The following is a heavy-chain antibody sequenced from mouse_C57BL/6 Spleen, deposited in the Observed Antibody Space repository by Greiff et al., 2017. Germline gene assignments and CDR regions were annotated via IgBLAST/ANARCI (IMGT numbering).Heavy chain of an antibody. D-gene: IGHD1-1*01. J-gene: IGHJ3*01. CDR3: ARSPYYGSSYGAY. V-gene: IGHV1-42*01. Sequence: VQLQQSGPELVKPGASVKISCKASGYSFTGYYMNWVKPSPDKSLEWIGEINPSTGGTTYNQKFKAKATLTVDKSSSTAYMQLKSLTSEDSAVYYCARSPYYGSSYGAYWGQGTLVTVSA. CDR2: INPSTGGT. CDR1: GYSFTGYY.